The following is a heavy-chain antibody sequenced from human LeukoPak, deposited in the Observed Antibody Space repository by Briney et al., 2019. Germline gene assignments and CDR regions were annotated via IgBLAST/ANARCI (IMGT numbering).Heavy chain of an antibody. J-gene: IGHJ4*02. CDR1: GFTFSSLA. V-gene: IGHV3-23*01. Sequence: PGGSLRLSCAASGFTFSSLAMGWARQAPGKGLEWVSVISDSGGTTYYADSVKGRFTISRDNSRNTLYLQMNSLRVEDTAIYFCAKDARRSSGWYFFDHWGQGTLVTVSS. CDR3: AKDARRSSGWYFFDH. D-gene: IGHD6-19*01. CDR2: ISDSGGTT.